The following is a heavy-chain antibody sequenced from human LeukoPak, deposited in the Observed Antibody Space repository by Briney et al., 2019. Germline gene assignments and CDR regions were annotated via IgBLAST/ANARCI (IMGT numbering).Heavy chain of an antibody. D-gene: IGHD1-14*01. J-gene: IGHJ3*02. CDR1: GDSITGHY. V-gene: IGHV4-59*11. CDR2: ISHIGST. Sequence: SETLSLTCSVSGDSITGHYLAWIRQPPGNGLEWIGYISHIGSTNYNPSLKSRVTISVDTSKNQFSLKLTSVTAADTALYYCARDRISINALDMWGQGTMVTVSS. CDR3: ARDRISINALDM.